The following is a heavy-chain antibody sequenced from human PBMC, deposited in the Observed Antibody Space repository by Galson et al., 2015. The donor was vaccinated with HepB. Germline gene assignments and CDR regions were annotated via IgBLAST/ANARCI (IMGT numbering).Heavy chain of an antibody. CDR1: GFTFSPRS. Sequence: SLRLSCAGSGFTFSPRSMSWVRQAPGKGLEWVSYISTSNNPSYADSVKGRFAISRDNAKNSVYLHMSSLRGEDTAVYYCARVAWTGYYTADLWGQGTMVTVS. CDR3: ARVAWTGYYTADL. D-gene: IGHD3/OR15-3a*01. J-gene: IGHJ3*01. CDR2: ISTSNNP. V-gene: IGHV3-48*01.